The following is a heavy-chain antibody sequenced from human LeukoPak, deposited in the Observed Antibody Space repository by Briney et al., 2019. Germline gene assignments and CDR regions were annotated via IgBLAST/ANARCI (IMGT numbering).Heavy chain of an antibody. CDR3: ARVGGCGRASCYAIDY. Sequence: PGGSLRLSCAASGFTVSSNYMSWVRQAPGKGLEWVSIIYSGGSTYYTDSVRGRFIISRDISKNTLYLQMNSLRAEDTAVYYCARVGGCGRASCYAIDYWGQGTLVTVSS. CDR2: IYSGGST. V-gene: IGHV3-66*01. CDR1: GFTVSSNY. D-gene: IGHD2-2*01. J-gene: IGHJ4*02.